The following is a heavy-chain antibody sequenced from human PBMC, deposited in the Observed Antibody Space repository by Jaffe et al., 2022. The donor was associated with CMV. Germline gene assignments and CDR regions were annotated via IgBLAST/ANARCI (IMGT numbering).Heavy chain of an antibody. Sequence: QLQLQESGPGLVKPSETLSLTCTVSGGSISSSSYYWGWIRQPPGKGLEWIGSIYYSGSTYYNPSLKSRVTISVDTSKNQFSLKLSSVTAADTAVYYCATRANYDSSGYYGLRDYWGQGTLVTVSS. CDR1: GGSISSSSYY. V-gene: IGHV4-39*01. CDR3: ATRANYDSSGYYGLRDY. J-gene: IGHJ4*02. D-gene: IGHD3-22*01. CDR2: IYYSGST.